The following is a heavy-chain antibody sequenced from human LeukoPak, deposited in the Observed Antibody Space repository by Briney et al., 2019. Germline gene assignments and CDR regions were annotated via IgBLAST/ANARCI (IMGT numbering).Heavy chain of an antibody. D-gene: IGHD3-22*01. J-gene: IGHJ3*02. CDR3: ARRDSSGYYALDAFDI. Sequence: SETLSLTCAIYGGSFSAYYWSWIRQPPGKGLEWIGSINHSGSTNYNPSLKSRVTISVDTSKNQFSLKLSSVTAADTAVYYCARRDSSGYYALDAFDIWGQGTMVTVSS. V-gene: IGHV4-34*01. CDR2: INHSGST. CDR1: GGSFSAYY.